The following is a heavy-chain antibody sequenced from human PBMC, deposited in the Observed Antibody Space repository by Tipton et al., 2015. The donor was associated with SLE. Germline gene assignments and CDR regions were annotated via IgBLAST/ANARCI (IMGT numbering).Heavy chain of an antibody. J-gene: IGHJ2*01. Sequence: TLSLTCSVSGGSISNNYWSWIRQSAGRGLEWIGRIYSSGDRDYNPSLRSRVTMSIDASQNRVSLRLKSVSAADTAVYYCARGSDGEYVRYFDVWGPGTLVTVSS. V-gene: IGHV4-4*07. D-gene: IGHD4-17*01. CDR2: IYSSGDR. CDR3: ARGSDGEYVRYFDV. CDR1: GGSISNNY.